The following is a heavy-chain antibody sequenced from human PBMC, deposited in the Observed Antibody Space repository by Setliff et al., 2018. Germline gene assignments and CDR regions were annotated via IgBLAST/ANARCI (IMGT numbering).Heavy chain of an antibody. CDR3: ARERAGGRGFTFGAIYYYYGMDV. V-gene: IGHV1-46*01. D-gene: IGHD3-16*01. CDR2: INPKNGGA. Sequence: ASVKVSCKASGYTFTSYYIHWVRQAPGQGLEWMGVINPKNGGATYPQNLQGRVTMTRDTSMSTVYMELSSLRLEDTAVYYCARERAGGRGFTFGAIYYYYGMDVWGQGTTVTVSS. J-gene: IGHJ6*02. CDR1: GYTFTSYY.